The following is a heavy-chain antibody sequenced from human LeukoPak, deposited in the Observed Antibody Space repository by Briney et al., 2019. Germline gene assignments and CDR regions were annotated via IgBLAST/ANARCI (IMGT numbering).Heavy chain of an antibody. CDR3: ARDPLSGVLDH. V-gene: IGHV3-30-3*01. CDR1: GFTFTNYA. D-gene: IGHD6-25*01. Sequence: GGSLRLSCTVSGFTFTNYAVHWVRQAPGKGLQWVTVISNDGYNNYYVDSVKGRFTVSRDTSKNTVYLHMNSLRPEDTALYYCARDPLSGVLDHWGQGVLVTVSS. J-gene: IGHJ4*02. CDR2: ISNDGYNN.